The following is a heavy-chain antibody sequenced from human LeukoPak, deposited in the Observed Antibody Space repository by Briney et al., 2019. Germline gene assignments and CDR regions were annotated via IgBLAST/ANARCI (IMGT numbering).Heavy chain of an antibody. CDR2: ISSSSSYI. CDR1: GFTFSSYS. J-gene: IGHJ3*01. Sequence: EGSLRLSCAASGFTFSSYSMNWVRQAPGKGLEWVSSISSSSSYIYYADSVKGRFTISRDNAKNSLSLQMNSLRAEDTAVYYCGRDFGLSGTKRSFDLWGQGTMVTVSS. D-gene: IGHD1-26*01. CDR3: GRDFGLSGTKRSFDL. V-gene: IGHV3-21*04.